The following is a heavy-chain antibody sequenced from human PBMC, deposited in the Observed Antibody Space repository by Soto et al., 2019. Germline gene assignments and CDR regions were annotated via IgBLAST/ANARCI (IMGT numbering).Heavy chain of an antibody. V-gene: IGHV1-69*01. CDR2: IIPIFDTA. Sequence: VKVSCTASGGTFSSYAISWVRQAPGQGLEWMGGIIPIFDTANYAQNFQGRVTITADEYTSTAYMELSSLRSEDTAVYYCARHDCISSSCYYYYYYGMDVWGQGTTVTVSS. J-gene: IGHJ6*02. D-gene: IGHD2-2*01. CDR3: ARHDCISSSCYYYYYYGMDV. CDR1: GGTFSSYA.